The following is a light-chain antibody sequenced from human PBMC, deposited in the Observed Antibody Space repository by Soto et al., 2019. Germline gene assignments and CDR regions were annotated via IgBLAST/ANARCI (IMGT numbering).Light chain of an antibody. CDR1: QTISTY. CDR3: QQSYDTPT. V-gene: IGKV1-39*01. Sequence: DIQMTQSPSSLSAFVGDRVIMTCRASQTISTYLNWYQQKPGKAPNLLIYAASSLQSGVPSRFSGSGSGTDFTLTISNLQPEDFATYYCQQSYDTPTFGGGTKVEIE. CDR2: AAS. J-gene: IGKJ4*01.